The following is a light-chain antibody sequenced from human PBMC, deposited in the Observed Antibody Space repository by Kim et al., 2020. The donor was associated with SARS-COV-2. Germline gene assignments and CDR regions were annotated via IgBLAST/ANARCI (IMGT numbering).Light chain of an antibody. CDR2: DAS. CDR1: QSVSSY. Sequence: WSAGERATLACRASQSVSSYLAWYQQKPGQAPRLLIYDASNRATGIPARFSGSGSGTDVTLTISSLEPEDFAVYYCQQRSDWPLTFGGGTKVDIK. CDR3: QQRSDWPLT. J-gene: IGKJ4*01. V-gene: IGKV3-11*01.